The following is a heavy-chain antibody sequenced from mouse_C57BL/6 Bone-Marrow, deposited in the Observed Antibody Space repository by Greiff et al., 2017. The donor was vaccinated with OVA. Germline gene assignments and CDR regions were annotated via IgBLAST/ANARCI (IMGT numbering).Heavy chain of an antibody. CDR3: ARRIYYYGSSYDYWYFDV. Sequence: VQLQQSGPELVKPGASVKISCKASGYSFTGYYMYWVKQSSEKSLEWIGEINPSTGGTSYNQKFKGKATLTVDKSSSTAYMQLKSLTSEDSAVYYCARRIYYYGSSYDYWYFDVWGTGTTVTVSS. D-gene: IGHD1-1*01. CDR2: INPSTGGT. J-gene: IGHJ1*03. V-gene: IGHV1-43*01. CDR1: GYSFTGYY.